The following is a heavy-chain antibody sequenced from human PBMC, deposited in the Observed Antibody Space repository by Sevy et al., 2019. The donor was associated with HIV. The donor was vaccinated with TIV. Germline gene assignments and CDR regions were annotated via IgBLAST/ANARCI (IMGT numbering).Heavy chain of an antibody. Sequence: GGSLRLSCAASGFTFSSYAMHWVRQAPGKGLEWVAVISYDGSNKYYADSVKGRFTISRDNSKNTRYLQMNSLRAEDTAVYYCARDKVVGATRAPGYYYYGMDVWGQGTTVTVSS. D-gene: IGHD1-26*01. CDR3: ARDKVVGATRAPGYYYYGMDV. CDR2: ISYDGSNK. V-gene: IGHV3-30*04. J-gene: IGHJ6*02. CDR1: GFTFSSYA.